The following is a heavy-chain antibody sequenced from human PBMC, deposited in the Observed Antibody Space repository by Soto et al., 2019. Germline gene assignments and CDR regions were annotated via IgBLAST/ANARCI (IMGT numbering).Heavy chain of an antibody. V-gene: IGHV3-23*05. Sequence: PGGSLRLSCVVSGLTVRNSAMNWVRQAPGKGLEWVSGISGSTNYYAESVQGRFSISTDNSKNTLYLQMESLRAEDTAIYYCAQGSGYKYGSRFDFWGQGTRVTVSS. D-gene: IGHD5-18*01. J-gene: IGHJ4*02. CDR2: ISGSTN. CDR3: AQGSGYKYGSRFDF. CDR1: GLTVRNSA.